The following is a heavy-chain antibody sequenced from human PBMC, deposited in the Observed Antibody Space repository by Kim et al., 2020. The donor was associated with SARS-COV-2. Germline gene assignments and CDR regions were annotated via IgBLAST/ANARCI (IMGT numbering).Heavy chain of an antibody. CDR3: ARGDIAARPGIKRYGMDV. CDR1: GGSISSGDYY. Sequence: SETLSLTCTVSGGSISSGDYYWSWIRQPPGKGLEWIGYIYYSGSTYYNPSLKSRVTISVDTSKNQFSLKLSSVTAADTAVYYCARGDIAARPGIKRYGMDVWGQGTTVTVSS. CDR2: IYYSGST. D-gene: IGHD6-6*01. J-gene: IGHJ6*02. V-gene: IGHV4-30-4*01.